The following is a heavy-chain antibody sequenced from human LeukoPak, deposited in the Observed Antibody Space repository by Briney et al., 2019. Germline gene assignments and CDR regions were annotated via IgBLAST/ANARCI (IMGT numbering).Heavy chain of an antibody. CDR3: ARDPPIAAAGHFDY. CDR2: ISAYNGNT. CDR1: GYTFTSYG. Sequence: GASVTVSCKASGYTFTSYGISWVRQAPGQGLEWMGWISAYNGNTNYAQKLQGRVTMTTDTSTSTAYMELRSLRSDDTAVYYCARDPPIAAAGHFDYWGQGTPVTVSS. D-gene: IGHD6-13*01. J-gene: IGHJ4*02. V-gene: IGHV1-18*01.